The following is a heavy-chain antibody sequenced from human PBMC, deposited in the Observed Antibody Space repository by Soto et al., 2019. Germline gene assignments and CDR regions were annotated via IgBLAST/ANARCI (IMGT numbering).Heavy chain of an antibody. J-gene: IGHJ6*02. V-gene: IGHV1-69*13. CDR2: IIPIFGTA. Sequence: SVKVSCKASGGTFSSYAISWVRQAPGQGLEWMGGIIPIFGTANYAQKFQGRVTITADESTSTAYMELSSLRSEDTAVYYCAREADIVENYYYGMDVWGQGTKVTVSS. CDR1: GGTFSSYA. D-gene: IGHD2-15*01. CDR3: AREADIVENYYYGMDV.